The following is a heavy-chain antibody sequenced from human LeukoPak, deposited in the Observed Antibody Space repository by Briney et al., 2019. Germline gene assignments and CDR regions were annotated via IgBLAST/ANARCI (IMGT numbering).Heavy chain of an antibody. CDR2: IYSGGST. CDR1: GFTVSSNY. J-gene: IGHJ5*02. Sequence: GGSPRLSCAASGFTVSSNYRSCVRQAPGKGLEWVAVIYSGGSTYYADSVKGRFTISRDNSKNTLYLQMNSLRAEDTAVYYCARMRADYYGSGSYYNGLNWFDPWGQGTLVTVSS. D-gene: IGHD3-10*01. CDR3: ARMRADYYGSGSYYNGLNWFDP. V-gene: IGHV3-53*01.